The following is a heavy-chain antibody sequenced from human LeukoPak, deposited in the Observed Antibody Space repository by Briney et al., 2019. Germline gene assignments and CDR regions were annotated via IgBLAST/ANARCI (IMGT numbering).Heavy chain of an antibody. J-gene: IGHJ4*02. CDR3: AKGKGTGSYYYFDY. Sequence: GGSLRLSCAASGFTFSNYAMSWVRQAPGEGLEWVSAISNSGGTIHYADSVKGRFTISRDNSKNTLYLQMNSLTAEDAAVYHCAKGKGTGSYYYFDYWGQGTLVIVSS. CDR2: ISNSGGTI. CDR1: GFTFSNYA. D-gene: IGHD1-26*01. V-gene: IGHV3-23*01.